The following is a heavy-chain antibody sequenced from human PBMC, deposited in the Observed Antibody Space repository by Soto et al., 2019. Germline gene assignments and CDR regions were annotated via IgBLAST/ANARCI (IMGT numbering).Heavy chain of an antibody. D-gene: IGHD2-15*01. CDR1: GFTFSSYG. V-gene: IGHV3-33*01. CDR2: IWYDGSNK. CDR3: ARDVVLLDY. J-gene: IGHJ4*02. Sequence: QVQLVESGGGVVQPGRSLRLSCAAAGFTFSSYGMPWVRQAPGKGLEWVAVIWYDGSNKYYADSVKGRFTISRDNSKNTLYLQMNSLRAEDTAVYYCARDVVLLDYWGQGTLVTVSS.